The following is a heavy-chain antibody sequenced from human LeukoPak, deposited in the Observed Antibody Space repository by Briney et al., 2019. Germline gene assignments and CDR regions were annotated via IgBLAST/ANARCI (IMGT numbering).Heavy chain of an antibody. D-gene: IGHD1-26*01. Sequence: LPGGSLRLSCAASGFTFSSYAMSWVRQAPGKGLEWVSAISGSGGSTYYADSVKGRFTISRDNSKNTLYLQMNSLRAKDTAVYYCANGRKSYYYGMDVWGQGTAVTVSS. V-gene: IGHV3-23*01. CDR2: ISGSGGST. CDR3: ANGRKSYYYGMDV. J-gene: IGHJ6*02. CDR1: GFTFSSYA.